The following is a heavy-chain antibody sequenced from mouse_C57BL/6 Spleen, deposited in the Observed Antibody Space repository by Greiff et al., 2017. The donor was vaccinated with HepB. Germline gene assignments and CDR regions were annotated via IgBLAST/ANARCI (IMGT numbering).Heavy chain of an antibody. D-gene: IGHD1-2*01. CDR3: ARDYGGDFDY. CDR1: GYAFSSSW. J-gene: IGHJ2*01. Sequence: VKLMESGPELVKPGASVKISCKASGYAFSSSWMNWVKQRPGKGLEWIGRIYPGDGDTNYNGKFKGKATLTADKSSSTAYMQLSSLTSEDSAVYFCARDYGGDFDYWGQGTTLTVSS. V-gene: IGHV1-82*01. CDR2: IYPGDGDT.